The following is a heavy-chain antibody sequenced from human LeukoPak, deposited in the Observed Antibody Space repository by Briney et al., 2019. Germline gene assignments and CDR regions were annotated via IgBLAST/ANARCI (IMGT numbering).Heavy chain of an antibody. CDR2: MNPNSGNT. D-gene: IGHD3-10*01. CDR3: ARAASITMVRGVINGFGY. V-gene: IGHV1-8*01. J-gene: IGHJ4*02. CDR1: GYTFTSYD. Sequence: ASVKVSCKASGYTFTSYDINWVRQATGQGVEWMGWMNPNSGNTGYAQKFQGRVTMTRNTSISTAYMELTSLRSEDTAVYYCARAASITMVRGVINGFGYWGQGTLVTVSS.